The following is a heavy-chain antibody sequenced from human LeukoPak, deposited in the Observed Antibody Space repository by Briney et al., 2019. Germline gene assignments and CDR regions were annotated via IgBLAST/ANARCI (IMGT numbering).Heavy chain of an antibody. CDR1: GYTFTGYY. V-gene: IGHV1-2*02. D-gene: IGHD3-10*01. CDR3: ARGWSYYGSGSYYIDPHFDY. Sequence: ASVNVSCKASGYTFTGYYMHWVRQAPGQGLEWMGWINPNSGGTNYAQKFQGRVTMTRDTSISTAYMELGRLRSDDTAVYYCARGWSYYGSGSYYIDPHFDYWGQGTLVTVSS. CDR2: INPNSGGT. J-gene: IGHJ4*02.